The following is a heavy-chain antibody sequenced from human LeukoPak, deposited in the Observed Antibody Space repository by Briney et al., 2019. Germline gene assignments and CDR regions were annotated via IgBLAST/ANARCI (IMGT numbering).Heavy chain of an antibody. Sequence: SETLSLTCTVSGGSISGYYWSWIRQPPGKGLEWIGYIYYSGSTNYNPSLKSRVTISVDTSKNQFSLKLSSVTAADTAVYYCARDLITVAGTDYGMDVWGQGTTVTVSS. CDR3: ARDLITVAGTDYGMDV. CDR2: IYYSGST. D-gene: IGHD6-19*01. CDR1: GGSISGYY. V-gene: IGHV4-59*01. J-gene: IGHJ6*02.